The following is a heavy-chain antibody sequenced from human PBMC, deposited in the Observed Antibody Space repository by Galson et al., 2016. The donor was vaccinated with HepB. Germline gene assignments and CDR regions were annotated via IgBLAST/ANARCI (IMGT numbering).Heavy chain of an antibody. V-gene: IGHV4-39*07. CDR1: GGSISSSSYY. CDR2: IYYSGST. Sequence: ETLSLTCTVSGGSISSSSYYWGWIRQPPGKGLEWIGSIYYSGSTYYNPSLKSRVTISVDTSKNQFSLKLSSVTAADTAVYYCARQWYNWNSRYYFDYWGQGTLVTVSS. J-gene: IGHJ4*02. D-gene: IGHD1-7*01. CDR3: ARQWYNWNSRYYFDY.